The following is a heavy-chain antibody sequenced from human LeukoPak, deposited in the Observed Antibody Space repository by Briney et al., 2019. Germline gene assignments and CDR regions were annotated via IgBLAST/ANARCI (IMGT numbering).Heavy chain of an antibody. J-gene: IGHJ3*02. D-gene: IGHD3-10*01. CDR2: IIPIFGTA. Sequence: ASVKVSCKSSGGTFSSYAISWVRQAPGQGLEWMGGIIPIFGTANYAQKFQGRVTITTDESTSTAYMELSSLRSEDTAVYYCAKGIPSRGDVHAFDIWGQGTMVAVSS. CDR1: GGTFSSYA. CDR3: AKGIPSRGDVHAFDI. V-gene: IGHV1-69*05.